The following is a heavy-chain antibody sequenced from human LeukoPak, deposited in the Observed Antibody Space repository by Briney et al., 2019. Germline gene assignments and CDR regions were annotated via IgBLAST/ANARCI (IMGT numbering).Heavy chain of an antibody. D-gene: IGHD3-10*01. CDR3: ARIPYYGSGSV. CDR1: GYSISSGYY. Sequence: SETLSLTCTVSGYSISSGYYWGWIRQPPGKGLEWIGSIYHSGSTYYNPSLKSRVTISVDTSKNQFSLKLSSVTAADTAVYYCARIPYYGSGSVWGQGTLVTVSS. CDR2: IYHSGST. J-gene: IGHJ4*02. V-gene: IGHV4-38-2*02.